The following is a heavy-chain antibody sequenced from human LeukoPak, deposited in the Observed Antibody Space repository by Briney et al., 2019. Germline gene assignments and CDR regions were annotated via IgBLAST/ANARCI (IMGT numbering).Heavy chain of an antibody. CDR3: ARSTAYYDSSGYANDC. D-gene: IGHD3-22*01. J-gene: IGHJ4*02. CDR1: GGSISSYY. V-gene: IGHV4-4*07. Sequence: PSETLSLTCTVSGGSISSYYWSWIRQPAGNGLEWIGRIYSSGSTNYDPSLKSRLTMSVETSKNQFSLKLSSVPAADTAVYYGARSTAYYDSSGYANDCWGQGTLVTVSS. CDR2: IYSSGST.